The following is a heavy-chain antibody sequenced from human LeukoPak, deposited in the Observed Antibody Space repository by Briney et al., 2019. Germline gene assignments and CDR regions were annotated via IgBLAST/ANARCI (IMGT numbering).Heavy chain of an antibody. CDR1: GFTFSTYW. Sequence: GGSLRLSCAASGFTFSTYWMKWVRQAPGKGLEWVANINPDGSDKYYVDSVKGRFTISRDNAKNSLYLQMNSLRAEDTAVYYCAKDSSDWTHFEYFGQGTLVPVSS. D-gene: IGHD6-19*01. J-gene: IGHJ4*02. CDR2: INPDGSDK. V-gene: IGHV3-7*03. CDR3: AKDSSDWTHFEY.